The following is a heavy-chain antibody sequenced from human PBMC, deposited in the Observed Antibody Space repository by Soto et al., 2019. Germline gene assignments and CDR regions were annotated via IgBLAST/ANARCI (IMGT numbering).Heavy chain of an antibody. CDR1: GGSISSYY. J-gene: IGHJ3*02. CDR2: IYYSGST. V-gene: IGHV4-59*01. CDR3: ARDALSITGTRGAFDI. D-gene: IGHD1-20*01. Sequence: SETLSLTCTVSGGSISSYYWSWIRQPPGKGLEWIGYIYYSGSTNYNPSLKSRVTISVGTSKNQFSLKLSSVTAADTAVYYCARDALSITGTRGAFDIWGQGTMVTVSS.